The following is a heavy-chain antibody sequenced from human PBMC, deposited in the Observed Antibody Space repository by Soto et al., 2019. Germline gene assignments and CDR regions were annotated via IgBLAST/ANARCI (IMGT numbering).Heavy chain of an antibody. J-gene: IGHJ5*02. V-gene: IGHV1-58*01. CDR3: AAVYDGSSPAGWFDP. CDR2: IVVGSGNT. D-gene: IGHD6-6*01. Sequence: QMQLVQSGPEVKKPGTSVKVSCKASGFTFTSSAVQWVRQARGQRLEWIGWIVVGSGNTNYAQKFQERVTLTRDMSTSTAYMELSSLRSEDTAVYYCAAVYDGSSPAGWFDPWGQGTLVTVSS. CDR1: GFTFTSSA.